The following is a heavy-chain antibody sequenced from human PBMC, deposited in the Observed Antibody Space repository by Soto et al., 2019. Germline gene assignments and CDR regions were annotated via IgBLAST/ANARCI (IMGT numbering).Heavy chain of an antibody. CDR3: VGYGDYRKYYFDY. V-gene: IGHV3-7*01. J-gene: IGHJ4*02. CDR2: IKQDGREK. Sequence: EVQLVESGGGLVQPGGSLRLSCEASGFTFSRYWMSWVRQAPGKALEWAANIKQDGREKYYVDSVKGRFTISRDNAKNSLYLQMNSLRAEDTAVYYCVGYGDYRKYYFDYWGQGTLLTVSS. CDR1: GFTFSRYW. D-gene: IGHD4-17*01.